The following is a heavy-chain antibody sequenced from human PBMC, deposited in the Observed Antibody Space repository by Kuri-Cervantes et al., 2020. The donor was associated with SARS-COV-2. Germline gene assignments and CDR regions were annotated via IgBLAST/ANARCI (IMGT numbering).Heavy chain of an antibody. J-gene: IGHJ6*02. D-gene: IGHD1-1*01. CDR3: AKGGVQGSEGYYYGMDV. CDR1: GFTFDDYA. V-gene: IGHV3-9*01. Sequence: SLKISCAASGFTFDDYAMHWVRQAPGKGLEWVSGISWNSGSIGYADSVKGRFTISRDNSKNTLYLQMNSLRAEDTAVYYCAKGGVQGSEGYYYGMDVWGQGTTVTVSS. CDR2: ISWNSGSI.